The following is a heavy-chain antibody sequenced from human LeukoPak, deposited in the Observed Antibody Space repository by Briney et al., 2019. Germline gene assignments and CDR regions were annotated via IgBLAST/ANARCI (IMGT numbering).Heavy chain of an antibody. CDR2: ISGSGGST. V-gene: IGHV3-23*01. Sequence: GSLRLSCAASGFTFSSYAMSWVRQAPGKGLEWVSAISGSGGSTYYADSVKGRFTISRDNSKNTLYLQMNSLRAEDTAVYYCARERRYCGGDCYPSAFDIWGQGTMVTVSS. CDR3: ARERRYCGGDCYPSAFDI. D-gene: IGHD2-21*02. J-gene: IGHJ3*02. CDR1: GFTFSSYA.